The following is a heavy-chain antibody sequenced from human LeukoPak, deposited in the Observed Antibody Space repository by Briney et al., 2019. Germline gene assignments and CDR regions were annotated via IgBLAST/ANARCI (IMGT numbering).Heavy chain of an antibody. CDR2: INPYNGNT. CDR1: GYSFISYG. D-gene: IGHD2-8*01. Sequence: GASVTVSCKASGYSFISYGISWVRQAPGQGLKWMGWINPYNGNTYFAQTLQDRVSITTDASTSTAYMELRSLKSDDTAVYYCARRPPQIGVWSLEENFDYWGQGTLVTVSP. V-gene: IGHV1-18*01. CDR3: ARRPPQIGVWSLEENFDY. J-gene: IGHJ4*02.